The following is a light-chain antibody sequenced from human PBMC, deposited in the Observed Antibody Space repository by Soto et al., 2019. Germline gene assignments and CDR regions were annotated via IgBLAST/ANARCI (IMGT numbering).Light chain of an antibody. J-gene: IGLJ2*01. CDR1: SSNIGSNY. Sequence: QSVLTQPSSASGTPGQRVTISCSGSSSNIGSNYVYWYQQLPGTAPKLLIYRNNQRPSGVPDRFSGSKSGTSASLAISGLRSEDEADYYCASWDDSLSGVVFGGGPKLTVL. CDR3: ASWDDSLSGVV. CDR2: RNN. V-gene: IGLV1-47*01.